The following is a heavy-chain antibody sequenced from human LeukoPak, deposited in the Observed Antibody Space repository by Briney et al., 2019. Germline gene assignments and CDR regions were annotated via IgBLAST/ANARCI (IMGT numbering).Heavy chain of an antibody. CDR1: GGSISSGDYY. V-gene: IGHV4-30-4*01. CDR2: IYYSGST. J-gene: IGHJ4*02. D-gene: IGHD3-22*01. Sequence: SETLSLTCTVSGGSISSGDYYWSWIRQPPGKGLEWIGYIYYSGSTYYNPSLKSRVTISVDTSKNQFSLKLSPVTAADTAVYYCARDSYYYDSSGYYCFDYWGQGTLVTVSS. CDR3: ARDSYYYDSSGYYCFDY.